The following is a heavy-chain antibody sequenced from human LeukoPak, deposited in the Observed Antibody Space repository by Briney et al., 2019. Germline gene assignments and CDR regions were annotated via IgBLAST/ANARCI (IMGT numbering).Heavy chain of an antibody. Sequence: GASVKISCKASGYDFSRYGISWVRQAPGQGLEFMGRISVSTGNTNYAQKLQGRVTMTTDTSTDTAYMELRSLSSDDTALYFCVREVGSTRVEFAFWGQGTLVTVSS. J-gene: IGHJ4*02. V-gene: IGHV1-18*01. CDR2: ISVSTGNT. D-gene: IGHD1-26*01. CDR3: VREVGSTRVEFAF. CDR1: GYDFSRYG.